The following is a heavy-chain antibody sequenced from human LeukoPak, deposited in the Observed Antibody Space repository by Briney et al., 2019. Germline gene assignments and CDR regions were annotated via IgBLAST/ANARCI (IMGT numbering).Heavy chain of an antibody. J-gene: IGHJ5*02. CDR2: ISAYNGNT. Sequence: APVKVSCKASGYTFTSNGISWVRQAPGQGLEWMGWISAYNGNTNYAQKLQGRVTMTTDTSTSTAYMELRSLRSDDTAVYYCARERYYDGDWFDPWGQGTLVTVSS. CDR1: GYTFTSNG. V-gene: IGHV1-18*01. CDR3: ARERYYDGDWFDP. D-gene: IGHD3-22*01.